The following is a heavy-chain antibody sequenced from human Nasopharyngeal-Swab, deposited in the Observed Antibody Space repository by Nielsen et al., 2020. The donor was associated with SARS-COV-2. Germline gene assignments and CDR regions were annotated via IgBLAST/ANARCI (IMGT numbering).Heavy chain of an antibody. J-gene: IGHJ6*02. CDR1: GFTFDDYA. CDR3: ATLPAAIPSYYGMDV. Sequence: GGSLTLSCAASGFTFDDYAMHWVRHAPGQGLGWVSGISLNSGSISYVDSVKGRFTISRDNAKNYLYLQMNSLRAEDTALYYCATLPAAIPSYYGMDVWGQGTTVTVSS. CDR2: ISLNSGSI. V-gene: IGHV3-9*01. D-gene: IGHD2-2*01.